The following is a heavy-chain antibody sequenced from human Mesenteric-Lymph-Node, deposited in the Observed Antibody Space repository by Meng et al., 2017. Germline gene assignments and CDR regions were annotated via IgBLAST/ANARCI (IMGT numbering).Heavy chain of an antibody. CDR1: GYTFTSYA. Sequence: SVKVSCKASGYTFTSYAISWVRQAPGQGLEWMGGIIPIFGTANYAQKFQGRVTITADESTSTAYMELSSLRSEDTAVYYCALFSGQQLVLDYWGQGTLVTVSS. CDR2: IIPIFGTA. J-gene: IGHJ4*02. V-gene: IGHV1-69*13. D-gene: IGHD6-13*01. CDR3: ALFSGQQLVLDY.